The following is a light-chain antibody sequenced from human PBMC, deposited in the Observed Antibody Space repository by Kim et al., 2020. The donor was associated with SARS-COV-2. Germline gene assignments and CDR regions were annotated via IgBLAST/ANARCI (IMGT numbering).Light chain of an antibody. CDR3: NSRDSSGNHLL. CDR2: GKN. V-gene: IGLV3-19*01. CDR1: SMRSYD. J-gene: IGLJ3*02. Sequence: ALGQTVRITCQGDSMRSYDASWYQQKPGQAPVLVIYGKNNRPSGIPDRFSGSSSGNTASLTINGAQAEDEADYYCNSRDSSGNHLLFGGGTQLTVL.